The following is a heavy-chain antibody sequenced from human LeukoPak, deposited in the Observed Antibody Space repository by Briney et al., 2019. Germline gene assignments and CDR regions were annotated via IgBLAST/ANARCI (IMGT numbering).Heavy chain of an antibody. CDR1: GFTFCDYA. Sequence: GGSLRLSCTASGFTFCDYAMSGVRQAPGKGLEWVGFIRSKAYGGTTEYAASVKGRFTISRDDSKSIAYLQMNSLKTEDTAVYYCTRDGYSYGIDYWGQGTLVTVSS. CDR2: IRSKAYGGTT. D-gene: IGHD5-18*01. J-gene: IGHJ4*02. CDR3: TRDGYSYGIDY. V-gene: IGHV3-49*04.